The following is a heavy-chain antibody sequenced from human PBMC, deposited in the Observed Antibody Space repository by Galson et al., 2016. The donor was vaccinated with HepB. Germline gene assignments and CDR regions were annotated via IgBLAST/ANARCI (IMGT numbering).Heavy chain of an antibody. J-gene: IGHJ4*02. CDR1: GFTFSTYG. D-gene: IGHD2-15*01. V-gene: IGHV3-30*18. CDR3: AKDGWFVGAAGGF. CDR2: TSYDGSKK. Sequence: SLRLSCAASGFTFSTYGMHWVRQAPGKGLGWVAFTSYDGSKKYYADSVKGRFTVSRDNPKNTLYLRMNSLRAEDTAVYYCAKDGWFVGAAGGFWGQGTLVTVSS.